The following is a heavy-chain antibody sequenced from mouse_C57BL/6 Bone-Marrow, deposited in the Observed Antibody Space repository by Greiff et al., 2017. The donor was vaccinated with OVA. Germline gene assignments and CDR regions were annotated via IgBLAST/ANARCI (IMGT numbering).Heavy chain of an antibody. CDR2: ISDGGSYT. V-gene: IGHV5-4*01. J-gene: IGHJ2*01. CDR3: ARDRAVVAFDY. Sequence: EVKLVESGGGLVQPGGSLKLSCAASGFTFSSYAMSWVRQTPEKRLEWVATISDGGSYTYYPDNVKGRFTISRDNAKNNLYLQMSHLKSEDTAMYYCARDRAVVAFDYWGQGTTLTVSS. CDR1: GFTFSSYA. D-gene: IGHD1-1*01.